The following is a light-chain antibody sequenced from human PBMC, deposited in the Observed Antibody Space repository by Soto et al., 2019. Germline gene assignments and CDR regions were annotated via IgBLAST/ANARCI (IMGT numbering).Light chain of an antibody. Sequence: EIVLTQSPATLSLSPGERATLSCRASQSVSTYLAWFQQKPGQAPRLLIYESSHMATGFPARFSGSGSGTDFTLTISSLEPEDFAVYYCQQRSSWPPTFGQGTKVEIK. CDR3: QQRSSWPPT. CDR1: QSVSTY. J-gene: IGKJ1*01. CDR2: ESS. V-gene: IGKV3-11*01.